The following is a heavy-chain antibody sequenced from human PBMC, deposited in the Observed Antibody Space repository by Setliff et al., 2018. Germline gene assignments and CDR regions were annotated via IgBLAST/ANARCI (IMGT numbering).Heavy chain of an antibody. CDR1: GGSISNSTFY. V-gene: IGHV4-39*07. J-gene: IGHJ2*01. Sequence: SETLSLTCTVSGGSISNSTFYWGRIRQPPGKGLEWIGSINYYGSIFDDGTTYSTYYNPSLKSRATISIDTSKSQFSLKLSSMTAADTALYYCARNPDFLQYSFDLWGRGTLVTVS. D-gene: IGHD5-12*01. CDR2: INYYGSIFDDGTTYST. CDR3: ARNPDFLQYSFDL.